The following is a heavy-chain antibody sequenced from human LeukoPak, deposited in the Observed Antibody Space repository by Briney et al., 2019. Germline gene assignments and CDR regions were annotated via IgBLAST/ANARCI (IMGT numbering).Heavy chain of an antibody. Sequence: GGSLRLSCAASGVTLSSYGMHWVRQAPGKGLEWVAVISYDGSNKYYADSVKGRFTISRANSKNTLYLQMNSLTAEDTAVYYCAKDPPSDDYVWESYRFPDYWGQGTLVTVSS. CDR3: AKDPPSDDYVWESYRFPDY. CDR1: GVTLSSYG. D-gene: IGHD3-16*02. J-gene: IGHJ4*02. V-gene: IGHV3-30*18. CDR2: ISYDGSNK.